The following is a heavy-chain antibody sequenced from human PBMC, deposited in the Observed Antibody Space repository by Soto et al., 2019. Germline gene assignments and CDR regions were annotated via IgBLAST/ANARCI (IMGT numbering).Heavy chain of an antibody. V-gene: IGHV4-30-2*01. CDR2: IYHSGST. J-gene: IGHJ4*02. CDR1: GGSISSGGYS. D-gene: IGHD3-16*01. Sequence: QLQLQESGSGMVKPSQTLSLTCAVSGGSISSGGYSWSWIRQPPEKGLEWIGYIYHSGSTDYNPSLKSRVTIAVDRAKNQFSLKLSSVTAADTAVYYCASAEGAYVNYWGQGTLVTVSS. CDR3: ASAEGAYVNY.